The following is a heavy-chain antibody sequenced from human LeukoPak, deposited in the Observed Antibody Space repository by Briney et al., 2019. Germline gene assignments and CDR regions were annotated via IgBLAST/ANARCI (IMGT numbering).Heavy chain of an antibody. J-gene: IGHJ5*02. CDR1: GYTFMSYG. CDR3: ARDRVTGTTRLFDP. V-gene: IGHV1-18*01. CDR2: ISAYNGNT. D-gene: IGHD1-7*01. Sequence: ASVKVSCKASGYTFMSYGISWVRQAPGQGLEWMGWISAYNGNTNYAQKVQGRVTMTTDTSTSTAYMELRSPRSDDTAVYYCARDRVTGTTRLFDPWGQGTLVTVSS.